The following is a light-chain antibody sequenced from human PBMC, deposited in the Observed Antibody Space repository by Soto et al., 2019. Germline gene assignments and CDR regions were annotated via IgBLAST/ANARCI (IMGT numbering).Light chain of an antibody. CDR1: HRVSTY. CDR3: QQYVSSPWA. CDR2: DVS. V-gene: IGKV3-20*01. J-gene: IGKJ1*01. Sequence: EIVMTQSPATLSVSPGASATLSCRASHRVSTYLSWYQQKPGQAPRLLIYDVSTRATGIPDRFTGSGSGTDFTLTISRLEPEDFAVYYCQQYVSSPWAFGQGTKVDIK.